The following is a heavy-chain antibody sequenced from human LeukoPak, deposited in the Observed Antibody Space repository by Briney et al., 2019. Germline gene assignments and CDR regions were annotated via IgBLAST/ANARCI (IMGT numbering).Heavy chain of an antibody. J-gene: IGHJ4*02. Sequence: SETLSLTCTVSGGSISSGSYYWSWIRQPAGKGLEWIGRIYTSGSTNYNPSLKSRVTISVDTSKNQFSLKLSSVTAADTAVYYCARDHSSSPYYFDYWGQGTLVTVSS. CDR1: GGSISSGSYY. D-gene: IGHD6-13*01. V-gene: IGHV4-61*02. CDR3: ARDHSSSPYYFDY. CDR2: IYTSGST.